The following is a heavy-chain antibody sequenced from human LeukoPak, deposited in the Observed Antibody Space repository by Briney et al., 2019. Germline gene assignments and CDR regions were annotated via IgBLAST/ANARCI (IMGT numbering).Heavy chain of an antibody. D-gene: IGHD3-3*01. J-gene: IGHJ4*02. Sequence: ASVKVSCKASGYAFNSYGISWVRQAPGQGLEWMGWISAYNGNTNYAQKLQGRVTMTTDISTSTAYMDLRSLRSDDTAVYYCANIASGGVLDFWGQGILVTVSS. V-gene: IGHV1-18*01. CDR3: ANIASGGVLDF. CDR1: GYAFNSYG. CDR2: ISAYNGNT.